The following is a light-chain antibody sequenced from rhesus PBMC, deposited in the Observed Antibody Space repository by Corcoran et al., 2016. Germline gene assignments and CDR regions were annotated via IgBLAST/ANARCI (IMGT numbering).Light chain of an antibody. Sequence: DIQMTQSPSSLSASVGDTVTITCRASRSFSSSLAWYQQKPGKAPNLLIYSASSLQSGVPSRFSGSKSGTDFTLTISSLQPEDIASYYCQQYYSYPWTFSKGTKVEIK. CDR1: RSFSSS. J-gene: IGKJ1*01. CDR3: QQYYSYPWT. V-gene: IGKV1-46*01. CDR2: SAS.